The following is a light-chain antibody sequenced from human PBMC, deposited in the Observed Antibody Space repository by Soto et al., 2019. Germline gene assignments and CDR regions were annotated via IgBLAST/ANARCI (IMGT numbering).Light chain of an antibody. V-gene: IGKV3-20*01. CDR1: QSVSSSY. J-gene: IGKJ4*01. CDR2: GAS. CDR3: QQYGSSPLT. Sequence: EIVLTQSPGTLSLSPGERATLSCRASQSVSSSYLAWYQQKPGKAPRLLIYGASSRATGIPDRFSGSGSGTDFPLTISRLEPEDVAVYYCQQYGSSPLTFGGGTKVEIK.